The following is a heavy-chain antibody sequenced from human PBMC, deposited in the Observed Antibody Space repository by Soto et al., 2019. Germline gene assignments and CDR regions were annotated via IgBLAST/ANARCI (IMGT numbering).Heavy chain of an antibody. Sequence: GASVTVSCKASGYTFTGYYMHWVRQAPGQGLEWMGWINPNSGGTNYAQKFQGWVTMTRDTSISTAYMELSRLRSDDTAVYYCARDDGDCSGGSCYVYWGQGTLVTVS. V-gene: IGHV1-2*04. CDR3: ARDDGDCSGGSCYVY. CDR1: GYTFTGYY. CDR2: INPNSGGT. D-gene: IGHD2-15*01. J-gene: IGHJ4*02.